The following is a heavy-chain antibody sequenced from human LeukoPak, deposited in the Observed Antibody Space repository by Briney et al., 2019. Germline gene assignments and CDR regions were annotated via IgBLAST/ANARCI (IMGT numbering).Heavy chain of an antibody. Sequence: PGGSLRLSCAASGFTFSRYWMHWVRQAPGKGLVWVSRINSDGSSTNYADSVKGRFTISRDNAKNTLYLQVNSLRAEDTAVYYCARRGSGWSFDYWGQGTLVTVSS. D-gene: IGHD6-19*01. CDR3: ARRGSGWSFDY. V-gene: IGHV3-74*01. CDR1: GFTFSRYW. J-gene: IGHJ4*02. CDR2: INSDGSST.